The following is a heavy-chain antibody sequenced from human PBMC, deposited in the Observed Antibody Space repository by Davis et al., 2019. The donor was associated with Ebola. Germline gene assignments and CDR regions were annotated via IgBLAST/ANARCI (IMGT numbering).Heavy chain of an antibody. V-gene: IGHV1-69*13. CDR2: IIPIFGTA. J-gene: IGHJ5*02. CDR3: ARSPSIAAAATGSWFDP. CDR1: GGTFSSYA. D-gene: IGHD6-13*01. Sequence: SVKVSCKASGGTFSSYAISWVRQAPGQGLEWMGGIIPIFGTANYAQKFQGRVTITADESTSTAYMELSSLRSEDTAVYYCARSPSIAAAATGSWFDPWGQGTLVTVSS.